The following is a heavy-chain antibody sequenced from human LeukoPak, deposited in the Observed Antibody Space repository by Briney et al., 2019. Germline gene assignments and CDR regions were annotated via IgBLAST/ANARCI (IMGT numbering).Heavy chain of an antibody. J-gene: IGHJ6*02. Sequence: GESLKISCKGSGYSFTSYWIGWVRQMPGKGLEWMGIIYPGDSDTRYSPSFQGQVTISADKSISTAYLQWSSLKASDTAMYYCARYGHRVYYYYYYGMDVWVQGTTVTVSS. CDR1: GYSFTSYW. D-gene: IGHD1-14*01. CDR2: IYPGDSDT. CDR3: ARYGHRVYYYYYYGMDV. V-gene: IGHV5-51*01.